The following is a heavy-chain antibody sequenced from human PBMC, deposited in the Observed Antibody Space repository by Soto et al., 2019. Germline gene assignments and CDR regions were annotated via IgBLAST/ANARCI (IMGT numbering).Heavy chain of an antibody. Sequence: ASETLSLTCTVSGGSISSSSYYWGWIRQPPGKGLEWIGSIYYSGSTYYNPSLKSRVTISVDTSKNQFSLKLSSVTAADTAVYYCASGYSYPNWFDPWGQGTLVT. J-gene: IGHJ5*02. V-gene: IGHV4-39*01. CDR3: ASGYSYPNWFDP. D-gene: IGHD5-18*01. CDR2: IYYSGST. CDR1: GGSISSSSYY.